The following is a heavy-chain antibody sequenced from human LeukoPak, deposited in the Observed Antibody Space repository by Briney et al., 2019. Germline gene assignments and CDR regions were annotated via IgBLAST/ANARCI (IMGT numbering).Heavy chain of an antibody. CDR1: GGFISGSGYY. Sequence: SETLSLTCTVSGGFISGSGYYWGWIRQPPGKGLEWIGYISYSGSTYYNSSLKSRVTISVDTSKNQFSLKLSSVTAADTAVYYCARRSGYSYGLDVWGQGTTVTVSS. CDR2: ISYSGST. V-gene: IGHV4-39*07. J-gene: IGHJ6*02. D-gene: IGHD5-18*01. CDR3: ARRSGYSYGLDV.